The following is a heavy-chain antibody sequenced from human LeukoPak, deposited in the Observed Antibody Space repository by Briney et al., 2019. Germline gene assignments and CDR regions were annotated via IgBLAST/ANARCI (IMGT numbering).Heavy chain of an antibody. CDR3: ARDRVFDGRDSSWLFWFDP. D-gene: IGHD6-13*01. J-gene: IGHJ5*02. CDR2: ISGYNGNT. Sequence: AASVKVSCKASGYTFASYGITWVRQAPGQGLEWKGWISGYNGNTKYAQRFQGRVTMTTDTSTSTAYMELRSLRSDDTAVYYCARDRVFDGRDSSWLFWFDPWGQGTLVTVSS. CDR1: GYTFASYG. V-gene: IGHV1-18*04.